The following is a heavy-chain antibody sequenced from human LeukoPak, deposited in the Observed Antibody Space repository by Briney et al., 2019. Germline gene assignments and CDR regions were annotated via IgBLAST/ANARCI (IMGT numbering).Heavy chain of an antibody. CDR2: ISAYNGNT. J-gene: IGHJ6*02. CDR3: ARDSSSWFYYYYGMDV. V-gene: IGHV1-18*01. D-gene: IGHD6-13*01. Sequence: GASVTVSCKASGYIFTNFGVSWVRQAPGQGLEWMGWISAYNGNTNYAQKFHGRVTMTTDTSTSTAYMELRSLRSDDTAVYYCARDSSSWFYYYYGMDVWGQGTTVTVSS. CDR1: GYIFTNFG.